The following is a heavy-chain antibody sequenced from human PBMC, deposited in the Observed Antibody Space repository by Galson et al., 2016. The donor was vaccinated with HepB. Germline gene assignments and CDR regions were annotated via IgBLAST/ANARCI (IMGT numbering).Heavy chain of an antibody. D-gene: IGHD3-3*01. Sequence: SVKVSCKVSGYTLTEISMHWVRQTPGNGREWMGGFNPANGETSYDQKFQGRLTMPEDTSTDTAYMELSSLRSEDTAFYYCATLSLSGRFVSRPSDSWGPGTLVTVSP. CDR2: FNPANGET. J-gene: IGHJ4*02. V-gene: IGHV1-24*01. CDR1: GYTLTEIS. CDR3: ATLSLSGRFVSRPSDS.